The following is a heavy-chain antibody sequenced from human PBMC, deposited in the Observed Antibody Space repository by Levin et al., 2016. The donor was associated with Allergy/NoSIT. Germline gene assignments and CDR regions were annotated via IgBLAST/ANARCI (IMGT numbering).Heavy chain of an antibody. J-gene: IGHJ3*02. Sequence: VRQMPGKGLEWMGIIYPGDSHTRYSPSFQGQVTISADKSISTAYLQWSSLKASDSAMYYCASRLGSSGWYEGAFDIWGQGTMVTVSS. V-gene: IGHV5-51*01. CDR3: ASRLGSSGWYEGAFDI. D-gene: IGHD6-13*01. CDR2: IYPGDSHT.